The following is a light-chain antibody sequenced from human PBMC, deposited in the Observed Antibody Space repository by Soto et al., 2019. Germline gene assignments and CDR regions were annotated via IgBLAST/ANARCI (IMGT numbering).Light chain of an antibody. V-gene: IGLV3-21*04. J-gene: IGLJ1*01. CDR3: QVWDSSSDQGV. CDR1: NIGSKS. CDR2: YDS. Sequence: SYELTQPPSVSVAPGKTARITCGGNNIGSKSVHWYQQKPGQAPVLVIYYDSDRPSGIPERFSGSNSGNTATLTISRVEAGDEADYYCQVWDSSSDQGVFGTGPKLTVL.